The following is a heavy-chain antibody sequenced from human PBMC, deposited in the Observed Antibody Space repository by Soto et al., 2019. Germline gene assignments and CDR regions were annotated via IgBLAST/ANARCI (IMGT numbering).Heavy chain of an antibody. CDR2: ISFSSTTI. D-gene: IGHD2-8*01. V-gene: IGHV3-48*02. CDR1: GFAFSTYS. Sequence: QLVESGGGLVQPGGSLRLSCAASGFAFSTYSMNWVRPAPGKGLEWVSYISFSSTTIFYADSVRGRFTISRDNAKNSLYLQMNTLRDEDTAVYYCARDNGMAGSFDPWGQGTLVTVSS. J-gene: IGHJ5*02. CDR3: ARDNGMAGSFDP.